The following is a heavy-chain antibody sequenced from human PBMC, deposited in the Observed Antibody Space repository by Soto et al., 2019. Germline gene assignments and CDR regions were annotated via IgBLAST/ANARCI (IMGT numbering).Heavy chain of an antibody. CDR2: ISSSSSTI. V-gene: IGHV3-48*01. J-gene: IGHJ2*01. CDR3: ARGGIAVAGTDWYFDL. Sequence: EVQLVESGGGLVQPGGSLRLSCAASGFTFSSYSMNWVRQAPGKGLEWVSYISSSSSTIYYADSVKGRFTISRDNANNSLYLQMNSLRAEDTAVYYCARGGIAVAGTDWYFDLWGRGTLVTVSS. D-gene: IGHD6-19*01. CDR1: GFTFSSYS.